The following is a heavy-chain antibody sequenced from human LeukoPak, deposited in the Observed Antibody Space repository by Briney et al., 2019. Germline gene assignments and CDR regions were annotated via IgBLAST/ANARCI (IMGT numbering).Heavy chain of an antibody. V-gene: IGHV4-4*07. Sequence: SETPSLTCAVSGGSISSYYWSWIRQPAGKGLGWIGRIYTSGTTNYNPSLKSRVTMSVDTSKNQFSLNLNSVTAADTAVYYCARTSPRAATFDYWGQGTLVTVSS. D-gene: IGHD2-15*01. CDR1: GGSISSYY. CDR2: IYTSGTT. J-gene: IGHJ4*02. CDR3: ARTSPRAATFDY.